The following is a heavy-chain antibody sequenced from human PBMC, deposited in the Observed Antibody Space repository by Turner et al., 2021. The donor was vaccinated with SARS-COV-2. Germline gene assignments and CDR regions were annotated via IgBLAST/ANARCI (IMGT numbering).Heavy chain of an antibody. Sequence: QVQLVESGGGVVQPGRSLRLSCAASGFTFSSYGMHWVRQAPGKGLEWVSVISYDGSNKYYADSVKGRFTISRDNSKNTLYLQMNSRRAEDTAVYYCAKGEGDYISHWGQGTLVTVSS. CDR3: AKGEGDYISH. D-gene: IGHD4-17*01. CDR2: ISYDGSNK. V-gene: IGHV3-30*18. J-gene: IGHJ4*02. CDR1: GFTFSSYG.